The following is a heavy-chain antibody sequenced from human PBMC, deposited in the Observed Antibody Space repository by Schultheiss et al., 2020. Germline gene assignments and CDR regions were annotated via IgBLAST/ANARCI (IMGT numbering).Heavy chain of an antibody. Sequence: GSLRLSCTVSGGSISNSYWSWIRQPPGKGLEWIGYIYYSGSTNYNPSLKSRVTISVDTSKNHFSLKLSSVTAADTAVYYCAKFGADDAFDIWGQGTMVTVSS. J-gene: IGHJ3*02. V-gene: IGHV4-59*08. CDR3: AKFGADDAFDI. CDR2: IYYSGST. D-gene: IGHD3-16*01. CDR1: GGSISNSY.